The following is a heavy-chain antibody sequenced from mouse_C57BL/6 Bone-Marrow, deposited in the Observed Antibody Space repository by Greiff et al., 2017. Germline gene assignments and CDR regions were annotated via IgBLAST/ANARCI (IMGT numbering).Heavy chain of an antibody. V-gene: IGHV5-17*01. Sequence: EVKLVESGGGLVKPGGSLKLSCAASGFTFSDYGMHWVRQAPEKGLEWVAYISRGSSTIYYADTVKGRFTISRDNATNPLFLQMHSLRSEATAMDYCAMTCSSNWYFDVWGTGTTVTVSS. CDR3: AMTCSSNWYFDV. J-gene: IGHJ1*03. D-gene: IGHD1-1*01. CDR1: GFTFSDYG. CDR2: ISRGSSTI.